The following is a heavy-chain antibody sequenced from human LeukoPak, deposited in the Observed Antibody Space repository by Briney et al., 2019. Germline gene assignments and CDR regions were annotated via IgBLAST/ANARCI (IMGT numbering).Heavy chain of an antibody. CDR3: AKDPGSSWPYYFDY. J-gene: IGHJ4*02. Sequence: GGTLRLSCAASGFTFSSYGMSWVRQAPGKGLEWVSAISGSGGSTYYADSVKGRFTISRDNSKNTLYLQMNSLRAEDTAVYYCAKDPGSSWPYYFDYWGQGTLVTVSS. V-gene: IGHV3-23*01. D-gene: IGHD6-13*01. CDR2: ISGSGGST. CDR1: GFTFSSYG.